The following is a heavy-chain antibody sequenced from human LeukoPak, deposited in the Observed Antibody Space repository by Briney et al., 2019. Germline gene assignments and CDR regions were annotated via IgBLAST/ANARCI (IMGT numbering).Heavy chain of an antibody. D-gene: IGHD4-23*01. CDR2: IDPNSGGT. CDR3: AIATVVTPAFDY. Sequence: GASVKVSCKASGYTFTGYYIHWVRQAPGQGLEWMGWIDPNSGGTNYAQKLGRVTMTRDTSTSTVYMELSSLRSEDTAVYYCAIATVVTPAFDYWGQGTLVTVSS. V-gene: IGHV1-2*02. CDR1: GYTFTGYY. J-gene: IGHJ4*02.